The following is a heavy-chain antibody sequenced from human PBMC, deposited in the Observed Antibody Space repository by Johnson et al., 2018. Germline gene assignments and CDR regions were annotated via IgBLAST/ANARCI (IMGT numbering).Heavy chain of an antibody. CDR3: AKDEGGGVAFEI. J-gene: IGHJ3*02. CDR1: GFTFSSYT. CDR2: ISYDGSNK. V-gene: IGHV3-30-3*01. D-gene: IGHD1-26*01. Sequence: VQLVESGGGVVQPGRSLRLSCAASGFTFSSYTMHWVRQAPGKGLEWVAVISYDGSNKYYADSMKGRFTISRDNSKNTLYLQMNSLRAEDTAVYYCAKDEGGGVAFEIWGQGTMVTVSS.